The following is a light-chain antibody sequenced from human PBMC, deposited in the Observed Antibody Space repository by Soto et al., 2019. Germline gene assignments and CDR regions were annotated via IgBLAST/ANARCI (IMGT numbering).Light chain of an antibody. V-gene: IGKV3-15*01. CDR3: QQYHHWPVT. CDR2: GAS. J-gene: IGKJ4*01. Sequence: ILLTQSPDTLSVSPGERVTLSCGASQSVTINLAWYQHTPGQSPRLLISGASSGATGLPSRFSGSGSGTDFTLTINSLQSEDAAVYYCQQYHHWPVTFGGGTKVEIK. CDR1: QSVTIN.